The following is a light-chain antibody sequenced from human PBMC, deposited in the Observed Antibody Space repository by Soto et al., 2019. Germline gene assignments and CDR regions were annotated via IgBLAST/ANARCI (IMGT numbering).Light chain of an antibody. CDR2: HVT. J-gene: IGLJ2*01. CDR1: SSDVGGYNY. V-gene: IGLV2-8*01. Sequence: QSVLTQPPSASGSPGQSVTISCTGTSSDVGGYNYVSWYQQYPGKAPKLIIYHVTKRPPGVPDRFSGSKSGNTASLTVSGLQSEDEADYYCSSYAGNKYVVFGGGTKLTVL. CDR3: SSYAGNKYVV.